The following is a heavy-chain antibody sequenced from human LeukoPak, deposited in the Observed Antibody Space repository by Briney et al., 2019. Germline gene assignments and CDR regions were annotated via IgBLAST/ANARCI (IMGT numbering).Heavy chain of an antibody. D-gene: IGHD2-2*01. J-gene: IGHJ5*02. CDR3: ARRLTQYDCFDP. Sequence: SQTLSLTCAISGDSVSSNSVTWNWIRQSPSRGLEWVGRTYYRSTWYNDYAVSVRGRITVNPDTSKNQFSLHLNSVTPEDTAVYCCARRLTQYDCFDPWGQGILVTVSS. CDR2: TYYRSTWYN. CDR1: GDSVSSNSVT. V-gene: IGHV6-1*01.